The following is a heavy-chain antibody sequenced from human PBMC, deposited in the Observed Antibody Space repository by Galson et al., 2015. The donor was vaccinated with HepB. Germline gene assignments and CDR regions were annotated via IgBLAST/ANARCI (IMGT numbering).Heavy chain of an antibody. CDR1: GFTFSSYA. V-gene: IGHV3-23*01. D-gene: IGHD1-26*01. J-gene: IGHJ3*02. CDR3: AKAHAGSFLGAGDDAFDI. Sequence: SLRLSCAASGFTFSSYAMSWVRQAPGKGLEWVSGISGSGGSTYYADSVKGRFTISRDNSKNTLSLQMNSLRAEDTAVYYCAKAHAGSFLGAGDDAFDIWGQGTMVTVSS. CDR2: ISGSGGST.